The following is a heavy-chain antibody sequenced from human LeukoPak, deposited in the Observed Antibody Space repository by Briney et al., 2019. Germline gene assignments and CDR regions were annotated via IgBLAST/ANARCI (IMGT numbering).Heavy chain of an antibody. V-gene: IGHV3-23*01. Sequence: GGSLRLSCAASGFTFSNYAMSWVRQALGEGLEWVSAITGSGGNTYYADSVKGRFTISRDNSKNTVFLQMNSLRAKDTAVYYCAKWGDYDVLTGYYVSDYWGQGTLVTVSS. CDR3: AKWGDYDVLTGYYVSDY. J-gene: IGHJ4*02. D-gene: IGHD3-9*01. CDR1: GFTFSNYA. CDR2: ITGSGGNT.